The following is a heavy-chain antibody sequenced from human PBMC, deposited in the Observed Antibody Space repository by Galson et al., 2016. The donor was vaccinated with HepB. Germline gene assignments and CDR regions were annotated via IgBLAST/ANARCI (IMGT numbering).Heavy chain of an antibody. CDR2: TYYRSQWFN. V-gene: IGHV6-1*01. CDR1: GDSVTNDDTI. J-gene: IGHJ6*02. Sequence: CAISGDSVTNDDTIWNRIRQSPSSGLERLGRTYYRSQWFNEYAVSVKSRITINSDTSRNQFSLQLDSVTPDDTAAYFCTRGYMHTGMNVWGQGTTVTVSS. D-gene: IGHD5-18*01. CDR3: TRGYMHTGMNV.